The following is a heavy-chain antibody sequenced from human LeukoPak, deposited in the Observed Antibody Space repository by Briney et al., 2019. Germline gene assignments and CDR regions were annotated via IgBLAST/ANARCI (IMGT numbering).Heavy chain of an antibody. Sequence: GGSLRLSWAALGFTFSSYAMHGVRQAPGKGLEGGAVSSYDGSNKYYADSVKGRFTISRDNSKNTLYLQMNSLRAEDTAVYYCARARYQLLYPYYYYYGMDVWGQGTTVTVSS. J-gene: IGHJ6*02. CDR1: GFTFSSYA. V-gene: IGHV3-30-3*01. CDR3: ARARYQLLYPYYYYYGMDV. D-gene: IGHD2-2*02. CDR2: SSYDGSNK.